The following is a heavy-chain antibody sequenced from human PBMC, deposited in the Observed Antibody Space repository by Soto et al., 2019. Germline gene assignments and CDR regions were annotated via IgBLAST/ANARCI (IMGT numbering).Heavy chain of an antibody. CDR3: ARARDIVVVVAATGYYGMDV. CDR1: GFTFSSYG. Sequence: PGGSLRLSCAASGFTFSSYGMHWVRQAPGKGLEWVAVIWYDGSNKYYADSVKGRFTISRDNSKNTLYLQMNSLRAEDTAVYYCARARDIVVVVAATGYYGMDVWGQGTTVTVSS. V-gene: IGHV3-33*01. J-gene: IGHJ6*02. D-gene: IGHD2-15*01. CDR2: IWYDGSNK.